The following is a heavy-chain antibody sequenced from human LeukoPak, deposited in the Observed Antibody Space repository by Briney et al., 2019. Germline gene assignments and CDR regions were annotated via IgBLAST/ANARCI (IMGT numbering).Heavy chain of an antibody. CDR1: GYTFTSYY. Sequence: ASVKVSCKASGYTFTSYYIHWVRQAPGQGLEWMGVINPSGGTTSYAQKFQGRVTMTRDTSTSTVYMDLSSLRSEDTAVYYCARGALVRGVPTDYWGQGTLVTVSS. V-gene: IGHV1-46*01. CDR2: INPSGGTT. CDR3: ARGALVRGVPTDY. J-gene: IGHJ4*02. D-gene: IGHD3-10*01.